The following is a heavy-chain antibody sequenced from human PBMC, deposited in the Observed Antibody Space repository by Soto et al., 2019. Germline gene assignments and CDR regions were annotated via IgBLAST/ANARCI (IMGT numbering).Heavy chain of an antibody. CDR1: GFSFSSYA. CDR2: ISSDGSNK. CDR3: VKEVVAPPDNYYGMDV. Sequence: QVQLVESGGGVVQPGRSLRLSCAASGFSFSSYAMHWVRQAPGKGLEWAAVISSDGSNKYYADSVKGRFTISRDNSKNTLYLQMNSLRAEDTAVYYCVKEVVAPPDNYYGMDVWGQGTTVTVSS. D-gene: IGHD2-2*01. V-gene: IGHV3-30-3*02. J-gene: IGHJ6*02.